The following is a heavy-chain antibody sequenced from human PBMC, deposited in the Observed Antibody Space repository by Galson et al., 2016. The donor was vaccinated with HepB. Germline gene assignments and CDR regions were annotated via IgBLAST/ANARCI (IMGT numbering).Heavy chain of an antibody. D-gene: IGHD5-24*01. CDR2: ISSTSSYI. J-gene: IGHJ3*02. CDR1: GFTFSSSS. CDR3: ARHVEGYDAFDI. V-gene: IGHV3-21*01. Sequence: SLRLSCAASGFTFSSSSMNWFRQAPGKGLDWVSSISSTSSYIFYADSVKGRFTISRDNAKNSLYLQMNSLGAEDTAVYYCARHVEGYDAFDIWGQGTMVTVSS.